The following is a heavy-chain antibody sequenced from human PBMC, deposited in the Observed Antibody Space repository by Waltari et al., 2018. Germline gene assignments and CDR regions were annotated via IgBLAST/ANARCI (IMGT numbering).Heavy chain of an antibody. CDR2: IDPEDGET. V-gene: IGHV1-69-2*01. D-gene: IGHD6-13*01. CDR3: ATARSLDY. Sequence: EVQLVQSGAEVKKPGATVKISCKVSGYRFTDYFLHWVQQAPGKGLEWMGLIDPEDGETTYAEKFRGRVTISADISRDTAYMELTSLRSDDTAVYYCATARSLDYWGQGTLLTVSS. J-gene: IGHJ4*02. CDR1: GYRFTDYF.